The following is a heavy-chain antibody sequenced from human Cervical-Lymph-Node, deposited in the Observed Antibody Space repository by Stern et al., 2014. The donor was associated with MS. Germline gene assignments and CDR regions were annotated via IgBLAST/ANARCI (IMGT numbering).Heavy chain of an antibody. Sequence: EVQLVESGAEVKKPGESLKISCKGSGYNFTNFWIGWVRQMHGKCLEWMGLIYPDDSDTRYSLSSQGQVTISAEKSITPASLQWSSLKASDTAIYYCARRGSGWNFDYWAQGTLVTVSS. J-gene: IGHJ4*02. CDR3: ARRGSGWNFDY. D-gene: IGHD6-19*01. CDR1: GYNFTNFW. CDR2: IYPDDSDT. V-gene: IGHV5-51*01.